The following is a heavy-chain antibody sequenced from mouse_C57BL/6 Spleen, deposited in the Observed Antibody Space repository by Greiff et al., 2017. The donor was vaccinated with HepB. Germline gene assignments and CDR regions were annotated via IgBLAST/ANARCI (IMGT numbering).Heavy chain of an antibody. CDR3: ARGGNYLLMDY. CDR2: IYPGSGST. V-gene: IGHV1-55*01. D-gene: IGHD2-1*01. Sequence: VQLQQSGAELVKPGASVKMSCKASGYTFTSYWITWVKQRPGQGLEWIGDIYPGSGSTNYNEKFKSKATLTVDTSSSTAYMQLSSLTSEDSAVYYCARGGNYLLMDYWGQGTSVTVSS. CDR1: GYTFTSYW. J-gene: IGHJ4*01.